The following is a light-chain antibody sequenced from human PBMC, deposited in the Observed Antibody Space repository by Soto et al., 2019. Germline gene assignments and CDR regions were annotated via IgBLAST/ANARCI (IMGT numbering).Light chain of an antibody. J-gene: IGLJ1*01. Sequence: QSVLTQPPSASGSPGQSVTISCTGTSSDVGGYNYVSWYQQSPGKAPKLMIYDIIKRPSGVPDRFSGSKSGNTASLTVSGLQVEDEADYYCCSYAGSPYVFGTGTKVTVL. CDR2: DII. CDR3: CSYAGSPYV. V-gene: IGLV2-8*01. CDR1: SSDVGGYNY.